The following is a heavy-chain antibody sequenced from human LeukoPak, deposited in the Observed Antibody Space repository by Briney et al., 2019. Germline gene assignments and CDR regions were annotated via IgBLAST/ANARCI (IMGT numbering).Heavy chain of an antibody. Sequence: SETLSLTCTVSGGSIRTYYWSWIRQPPGKGLEWSAYIHNSGTTSYNPSLKSRVTISLDTSKNHFSLRLSSVTAADTAVYYCARGPTPYYFDYWGQGTLVTVSS. CDR3: ARGPTPYYFDY. D-gene: IGHD2-15*01. J-gene: IGHJ4*02. CDR2: IHNSGTT. V-gene: IGHV4-59*01. CDR1: GGSIRTYY.